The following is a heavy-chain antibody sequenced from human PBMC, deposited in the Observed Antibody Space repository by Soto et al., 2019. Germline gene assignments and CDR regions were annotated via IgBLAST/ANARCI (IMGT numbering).Heavy chain of an antibody. V-gene: IGHV4-34*01. CDR2: INHSGST. CDR3: ARRVDIVATTTSYYYYYMDV. J-gene: IGHJ6*03. Sequence: QVQLQQWGAGLLKPSETLSLTCAVYGGSFSGYYWSWIRQPPGKGLEWIGEINHSGSTNYNPSLKSRVTISLDTSKNQFSLKLSSVTAADTAVYYCARRVDIVATTTSYYYYYMDVWGKGTTVTVSS. CDR1: GGSFSGYY. D-gene: IGHD5-12*01.